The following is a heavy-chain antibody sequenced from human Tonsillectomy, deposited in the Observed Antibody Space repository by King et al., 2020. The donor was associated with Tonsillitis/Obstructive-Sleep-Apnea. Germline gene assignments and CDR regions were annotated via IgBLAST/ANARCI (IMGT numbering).Heavy chain of an antibody. J-gene: IGHJ6*03. CDR1: GFTFSSYA. V-gene: IGHV3-23*04. Sequence: EVQLVESGGGLVQPGGSLRRSCAASGFTFSSYAMSWVRQAPGKGLEWVSAISGSGGSTYDADSVKGRFTISRDNAKNTLYLQSNSRRAEDTAVYYCAKAPGGFWSGYHMDVWGKGTTVTVSS. CDR2: ISGSGGST. D-gene: IGHD3-3*01. CDR3: AKAPGGFWSGYHMDV.